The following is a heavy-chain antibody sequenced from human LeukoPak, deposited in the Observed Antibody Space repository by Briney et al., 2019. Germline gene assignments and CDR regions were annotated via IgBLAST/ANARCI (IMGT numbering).Heavy chain of an antibody. CDR2: IYSGGST. CDR3: ARQLGYCSGGSCYRWFDP. D-gene: IGHD2-15*01. Sequence: SGGSLRLSCAASGFTVSSNYMSWVRQAPGKGLEWVSVIYSGGSTYYADSVKGRFTISRHNSKNTLYLQMNSLRAEDTAVYYCARQLGYCSGGSCYRWFDPWGQGTLVTVSS. V-gene: IGHV3-53*04. J-gene: IGHJ5*02. CDR1: GFTVSSNY.